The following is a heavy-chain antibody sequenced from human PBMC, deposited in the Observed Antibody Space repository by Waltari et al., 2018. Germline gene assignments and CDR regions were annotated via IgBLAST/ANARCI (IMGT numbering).Heavy chain of an antibody. Sequence: EVQLVESGGGLVKPGGSLRLSSAASGLTFSSYRLNWVRQAPGKGLEGVSSISSSSSYIYYADSVKGRFTISRDNAKNSLYLQMNSLRAEDTAVYYCARVKDYSIWFDPWGQGTLVTVSS. CDR1: GLTFSSYR. D-gene: IGHD4-4*01. CDR2: ISSSSSYI. V-gene: IGHV3-21*01. CDR3: ARVKDYSIWFDP. J-gene: IGHJ5*02.